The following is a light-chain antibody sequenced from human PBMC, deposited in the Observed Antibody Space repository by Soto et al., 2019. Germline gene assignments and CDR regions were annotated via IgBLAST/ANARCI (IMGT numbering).Light chain of an antibody. J-gene: IGLJ2*01. CDR3: SSYSSSTTHVV. Sequence: QSALTQPASVSGSPGRSVTISCTVTSSDVGDFNYVSWYQHLPGRAPKLIIYDVTNRPSGIYYRFSASKSGRTASLTISGLQAEDEADYYCSSYSSSTTHVVFGGGTKLTVL. V-gene: IGLV2-14*03. CDR2: DVT. CDR1: SSDVGDFNY.